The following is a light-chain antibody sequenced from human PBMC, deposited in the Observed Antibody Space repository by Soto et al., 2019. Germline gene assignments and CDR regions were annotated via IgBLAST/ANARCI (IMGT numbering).Light chain of an antibody. Sequence: QSVLTQPASVSESPGQSITISCTGTNSDVGYYNYVSWYQQHPGKVPKVMIYDVSNRPSGVSDRFSGSKSGNTASLTISGLQAEDEADYYCSSYTTSSTVVFGGGTKVTVL. CDR2: DVS. CDR1: NSDVGYYNY. CDR3: SSYTTSSTVV. V-gene: IGLV2-14*01. J-gene: IGLJ2*01.